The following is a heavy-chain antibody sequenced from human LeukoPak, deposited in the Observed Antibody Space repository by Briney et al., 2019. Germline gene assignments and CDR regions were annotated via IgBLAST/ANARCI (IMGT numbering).Heavy chain of an antibody. D-gene: IGHD5-18*01. V-gene: IGHV4-4*02. J-gene: IGHJ4*02. Sequence: SETLSLTCAVSGGSISSSDWWSWVSQPPGKGLEWIGEVWHSGSTNYNPSLKSRVTMSVDKSKNQFSLKLSSVTAADTAVYYCARADTAMVVHFDYWGQGTLVTVSS. CDR1: GGSISSSDW. CDR2: VWHSGST. CDR3: ARADTAMVVHFDY.